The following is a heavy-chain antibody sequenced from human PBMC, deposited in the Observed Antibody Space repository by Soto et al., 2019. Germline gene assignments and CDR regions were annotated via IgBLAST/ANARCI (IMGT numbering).Heavy chain of an antibody. CDR1: CASITGSFF. CDR2: FSLSGTT. V-gene: IGHV4-4*07. CDR3: ARGMTPPGAPAWYYFDS. D-gene: IGHD2-8*02. Sequence: TSDTLSLTFTVSCASITGSFFLSSILQPSGKGLEWIGRFSLSGTTNYNPSLRSRVTMSADVSKNQFSLRLTSVTAADTALYYCARGMTPPGAPAWYYFDSWGQGTLVTVAS. J-gene: IGHJ4*02.